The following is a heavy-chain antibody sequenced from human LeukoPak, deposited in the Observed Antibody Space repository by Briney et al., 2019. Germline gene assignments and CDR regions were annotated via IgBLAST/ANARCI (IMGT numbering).Heavy chain of an antibody. CDR3: ARDGGGIAMGPFGY. CDR2: ISSNGGST. V-gene: IGHV3-64*01. Sequence: GGSLRLSCAASGFTFSSYAMHSVRQAPGKGLEYVSAISSNGGSTYYANSVKGRFTISRDNSKNTLYLQMGSLRAEDMAVYYCARDGGGIAMGPFGYWGQGTLVTVSS. CDR1: GFTFSSYA. J-gene: IGHJ4*02. D-gene: IGHD5-18*01.